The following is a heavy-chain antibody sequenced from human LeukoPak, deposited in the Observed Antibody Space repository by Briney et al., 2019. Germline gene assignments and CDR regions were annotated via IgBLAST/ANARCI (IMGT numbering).Heavy chain of an antibody. D-gene: IGHD6-13*01. J-gene: IGHJ4*02. Sequence: GGSLRLSCAASGFTFSSYAMHWVRQAPGKGLEWVAVISYDGSNKYYADSVKGRFSISRDNSKNTLYLQMNSLRAEDTAVYYCARVRIAAAGRGYFDFWGQGTLVTVSS. CDR3: ARVRIAAAGRGYFDF. V-gene: IGHV3-30-3*01. CDR2: ISYDGSNK. CDR1: GFTFSSYA.